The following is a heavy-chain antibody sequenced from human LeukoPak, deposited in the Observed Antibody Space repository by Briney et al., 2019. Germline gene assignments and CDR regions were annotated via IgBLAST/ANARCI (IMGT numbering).Heavy chain of an antibody. CDR1: GFTFSSYG. J-gene: IGHJ6*03. V-gene: IGHV3-30*02. Sequence: GGSLRLSCAASGFTFSSYGMHWVRQAPGKGLEWVAFIRYDGSNKYYADSVKGRFTISRDNSKNTLYLQMNSLRADDTAVYYCACSDCYSGNYYYYMDVWGKGTTVTVSS. D-gene: IGHD2-21*01. CDR2: IRYDGSNK. CDR3: ACSDCYSGNYYYYMDV.